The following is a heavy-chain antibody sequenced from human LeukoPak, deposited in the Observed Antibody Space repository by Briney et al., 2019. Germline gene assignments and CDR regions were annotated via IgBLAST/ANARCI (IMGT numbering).Heavy chain of an antibody. CDR3: ASSLVAAAESFDY. CDR1: GGSISSGSYY. J-gene: IGHJ4*02. Sequence: PSETLSLTCTVSGGSISSGSYYWSWIRQPVGKGLEWIGRIYTSGSTNYNPSLKSRVTISVDTSKNQFPLKLSSVTAADTAVYYCASSLVAAAESFDYWGQGTLVTVSS. V-gene: IGHV4-61*02. CDR2: IYTSGST. D-gene: IGHD6-13*01.